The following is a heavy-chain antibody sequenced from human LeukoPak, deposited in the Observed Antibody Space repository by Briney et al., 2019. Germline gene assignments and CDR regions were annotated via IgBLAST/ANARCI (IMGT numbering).Heavy chain of an antibody. CDR1: GFTVSSNY. V-gene: IGHV3-53*01. Sequence: GGSLRLSCAASGFTVSSNYMSWVRQAPGKGRWWVSVIYSGGSTYYADSVKGRFTISRDNSKNTPYLQMNSLRAEDTAVYYCARVSGSEIYYFDYWGQGTLVTVSS. D-gene: IGHD3-10*01. J-gene: IGHJ4*02. CDR2: IYSGGST. CDR3: ARVSGSEIYYFDY.